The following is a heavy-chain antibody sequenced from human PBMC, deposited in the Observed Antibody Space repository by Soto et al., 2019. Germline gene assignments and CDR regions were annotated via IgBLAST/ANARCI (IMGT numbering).Heavy chain of an antibody. V-gene: IGHV2-5*01. CDR1: GFSLNTRAVG. Sequence: QITLKESGPTLVKPTQTLRLTCTFSGFSLNTRAVGVGWIRQPPGKALEWLALINWNDDERYSPSLKDRLTITKDTSRNHVVLTMTNVDPVDTATYYCAHRHDLGGFDIWGQGTTVTVSS. D-gene: IGHD2-15*01. J-gene: IGHJ3*02. CDR3: AHRHDLGGFDI. CDR2: INWNDDE.